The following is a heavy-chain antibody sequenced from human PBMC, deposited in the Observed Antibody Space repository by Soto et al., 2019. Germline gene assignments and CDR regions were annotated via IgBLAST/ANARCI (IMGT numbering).Heavy chain of an antibody. Sequence: PGGSLRLSCVAPGFAFDQYWMHWVRQAAGKGLEWVSRISDDGARIDYADFVKGRFTIARDNAKNTLFLQMRSLRGEDTAVYYCTSGPRPSSTGTGALWGRGALVTVSS. J-gene: IGHJ2*01. CDR1: GFAFDQYW. CDR3: TSGPRPSSTGTGAL. CDR2: ISDDGARI. V-gene: IGHV3-74*01. D-gene: IGHD1-1*01.